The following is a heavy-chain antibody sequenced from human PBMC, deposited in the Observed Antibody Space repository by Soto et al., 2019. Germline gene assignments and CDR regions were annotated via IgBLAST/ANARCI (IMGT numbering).Heavy chain of an antibody. D-gene: IGHD5-18*01. J-gene: IGHJ4*02. V-gene: IGHV3-23*01. CDR2: ISGSGGST. CDR3: AKAQASIQLWSHFDY. Sequence: GGSLRLSCAASGFTFSSYAMSWVRQAPGKGLEWVSAISGSGGSTYYADSVKGRFTISRDNSKNTLYLQMNSLRAEDTAVYYCAKAQASIQLWSHFDYWGQGTLVTVSS. CDR1: GFTFSSYA.